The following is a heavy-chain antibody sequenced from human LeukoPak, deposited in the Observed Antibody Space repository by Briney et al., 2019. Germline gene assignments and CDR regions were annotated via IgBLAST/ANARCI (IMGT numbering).Heavy chain of an antibody. CDR1: GGSISSSSYY. V-gene: IGHV4-39*07. Sequence: PSETLSLTCTVSGGSISSSSYYWGWIRQPPGKGLEWIGSIYYSGSTYYNPSLKSRVTISVYTSKNQFSLKLNSVTAADTAVYYCARGYYDILTGYYQPYYFDYWGQGTLVTVSS. CDR2: IYYSGST. J-gene: IGHJ4*02. CDR3: ARGYYDILTGYYQPYYFDY. D-gene: IGHD3-9*01.